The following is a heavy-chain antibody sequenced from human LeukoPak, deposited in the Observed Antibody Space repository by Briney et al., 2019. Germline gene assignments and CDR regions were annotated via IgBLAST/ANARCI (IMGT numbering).Heavy chain of an antibody. D-gene: IGHD2/OR15-2a*01. CDR3: ARFSPYYYHYMDV. Sequence: SETLSLTCTVSGSSISSRSYYWGWIRQPPGKILEWIGSLYYSGSTYYNTALKSRVATSVDTTKNQFSLKLSSVTAADTAVYYCARFSPYYYHYMDVWGKGTTVTVSS. V-gene: IGHV4-39*07. CDR1: GSSISSRSYY. J-gene: IGHJ6*03. CDR2: LYYSGST.